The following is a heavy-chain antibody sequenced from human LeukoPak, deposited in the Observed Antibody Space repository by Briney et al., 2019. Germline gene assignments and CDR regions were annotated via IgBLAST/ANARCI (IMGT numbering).Heavy chain of an antibody. D-gene: IGHD2-15*01. Sequence: GGSLRLSCVASGFSLSGYWMYWVRQAPGKGLMFISRNNGDGSTTNYADVVKGRFTMSRDNVKNTLYLQMNSLRVEDTAVYYCARDPRNVGLAPWGQGTLVTVSS. CDR3: ARDPRNVGLAP. CDR2: NNGDGSTT. CDR1: GFSLSGYW. V-gene: IGHV3-74*01. J-gene: IGHJ5*02.